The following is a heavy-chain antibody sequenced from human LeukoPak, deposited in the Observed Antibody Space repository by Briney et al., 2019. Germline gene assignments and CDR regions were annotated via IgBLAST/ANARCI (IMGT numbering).Heavy chain of an antibody. D-gene: IGHD1-14*01. J-gene: IGHJ3*02. CDR2: ISGGGSAI. CDR3: TNFKPPAPDALDI. CDR1: GFPFSTYS. Sequence: GGSLRLSCAASGFPFSTYSMNWVRQAPGRGLEWLAYISGGGSAIYYADSVKGRFTISRDNAQNSVSLQMNSLRAEDTAVYYCTNFKPPAPDALDIRGQGTMITVSS. V-gene: IGHV3-48*01.